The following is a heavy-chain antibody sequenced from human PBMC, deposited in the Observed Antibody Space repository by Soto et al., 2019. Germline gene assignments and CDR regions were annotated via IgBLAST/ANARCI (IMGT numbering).Heavy chain of an antibody. CDR2: IYHSGST. CDR1: GGSISSGGYS. Sequence: SETLSLTCAVSGGSISSGGYSWRWIRQPPGKGLERIGYIYHSGSTYYNPSLKSRVTISVDRSKNQFSLKLSSVTAADTAVYYCARDKIPGVFDYWGQGTLVTVSS. J-gene: IGHJ4*02. CDR3: ARDKIPGVFDY. D-gene: IGHD7-27*01. V-gene: IGHV4-30-2*01.